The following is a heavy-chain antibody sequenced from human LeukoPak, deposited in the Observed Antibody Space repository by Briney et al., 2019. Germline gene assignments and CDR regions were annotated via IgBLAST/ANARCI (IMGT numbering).Heavy chain of an antibody. D-gene: IGHD6-19*01. Sequence: GASVKVSCKASGYTFTGYYMHWVRQAPGQGLEWMGWINPNSGGTNYAQKFQGRVAMTRDTSISTAYMELSRLRSDDTAVYYCARVRPAVAGYDYWGQGTLVTVSS. CDR2: INPNSGGT. J-gene: IGHJ4*02. CDR1: GYTFTGYY. V-gene: IGHV1-2*02. CDR3: ARVRPAVAGYDY.